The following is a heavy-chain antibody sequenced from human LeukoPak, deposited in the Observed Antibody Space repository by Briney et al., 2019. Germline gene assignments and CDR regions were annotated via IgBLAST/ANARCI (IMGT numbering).Heavy chain of an antibody. J-gene: IGHJ4*02. CDR2: IYYSGST. Sequence: PSETLSLTCTVSGGSISSGDYYWSWIRQPPGKGLEWIGYIYYSGSTYYNPSLKSRVTVSIDRSKNQFSLKLSSVTAADTAVYYCARVKDSFGSIDYWGQGTLVTVSS. D-gene: IGHD5-18*01. CDR3: ARVKDSFGSIDY. V-gene: IGHV4-30-4*01. CDR1: GGSISSGDYY.